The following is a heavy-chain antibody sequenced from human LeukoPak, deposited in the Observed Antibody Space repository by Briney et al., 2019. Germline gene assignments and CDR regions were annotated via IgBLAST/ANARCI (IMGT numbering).Heavy chain of an antibody. Sequence: PGGSLRLSCAASGFTFSSYTIHWVRQAPGKGLEWVTIISYDGSNKYYADSVKGRFTISRDNSKNTLYLQMNSLRAEDTAVYYCAGDRVYGGQGTLVTVSS. CDR1: GFTFSSYT. CDR2: ISYDGSNK. J-gene: IGHJ4*02. V-gene: IGHV3-30-3*01. CDR3: AGDRVY. D-gene: IGHD3-10*01.